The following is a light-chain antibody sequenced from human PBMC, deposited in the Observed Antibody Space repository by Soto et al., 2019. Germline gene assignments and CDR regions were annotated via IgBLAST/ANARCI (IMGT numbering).Light chain of an antibody. CDR2: EGS. CDR3: CSYAGSSTPVL. Sequence: QSALTQPASVSGSPGQSITISCTGTSSDVANYNLVSWYQQHPGKAPKLMIYEGSKRPSGVSNRFSGSKSGDTASLTISGLQAEDEADYYCCSYAGSSTPVLFGGGTKLTVL. CDR1: SSDVANYNL. V-gene: IGLV2-23*01. J-gene: IGLJ2*01.